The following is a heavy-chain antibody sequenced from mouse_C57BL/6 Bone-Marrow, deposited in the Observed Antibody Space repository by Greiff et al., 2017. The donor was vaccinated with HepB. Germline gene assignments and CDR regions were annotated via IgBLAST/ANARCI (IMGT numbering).Heavy chain of an antibody. CDR3: TREGHWFAY. D-gene: IGHD3-3*01. CDR1: GFTFRSYA. Sequence: VQLVESGEGLVKPGGSLKLSCAASGFTFRSYAMSWVRQTPEKRLEWVAYISSGGDYIYYADTVKGRFTISRDNAKNTLYLQMSSLKSEDTAMYYCTREGHWFAYWGQGTLVTVSA. J-gene: IGHJ3*01. V-gene: IGHV5-9-1*02. CDR2: ISSGGDYI.